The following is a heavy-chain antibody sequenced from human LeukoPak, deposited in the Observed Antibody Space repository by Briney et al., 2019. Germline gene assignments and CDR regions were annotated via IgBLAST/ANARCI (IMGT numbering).Heavy chain of an antibody. Sequence: GGSLRLSCAASGFTFITYGMHWVRQAPGKGLEWVALIWYDGSNKYYADSVKARFTISRDNSKNTLYLQMNSLRVEDTAVYYCAREGPDSSGYYYPPGDYWGQGTLVTVSS. CDR3: AREGPDSSGYYYPPGDY. CDR2: IWYDGSNK. D-gene: IGHD3-22*01. V-gene: IGHV3-33*01. CDR1: GFTFITYG. J-gene: IGHJ4*02.